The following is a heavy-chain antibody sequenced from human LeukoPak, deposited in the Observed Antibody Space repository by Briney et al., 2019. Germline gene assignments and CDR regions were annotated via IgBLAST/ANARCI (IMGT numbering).Heavy chain of an antibody. CDR3: ARVVGWFGELFDFNHYYGMDV. CDR1: GGSISSYY. D-gene: IGHD3-10*01. CDR2: IYYSGST. J-gene: IGHJ6*02. Sequence: SETLSLTCTVSGGSISSYYWSWIRQPPGKGLEWIGYIYYSGSTNYNPSLKSRVTISVDTSKNQFSLKLSSVTAADTAVYYCARVVGWFGELFDFNHYYGMDVWGQGTTVTVSS. V-gene: IGHV4-59*01.